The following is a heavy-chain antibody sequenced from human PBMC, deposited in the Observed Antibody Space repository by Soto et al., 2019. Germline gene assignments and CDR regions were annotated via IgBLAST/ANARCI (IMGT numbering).Heavy chain of an antibody. CDR2: ISSSSSVI. D-gene: IGHD6-19*01. J-gene: IGHJ4*02. V-gene: IGHV3-48*02. CDR1: GFTFSSYS. CDR3: ARVPYSSGWYFDY. Sequence: GGSLRLSCAASGFTFSSYSMNWVRQAPGKGLEWVSYISSSSSVIYYADSVKGRFTISRDNAKNSLYLQMNSLRDEDTAVYYCARVPYSSGWYFDYWGQGTLVTVSS.